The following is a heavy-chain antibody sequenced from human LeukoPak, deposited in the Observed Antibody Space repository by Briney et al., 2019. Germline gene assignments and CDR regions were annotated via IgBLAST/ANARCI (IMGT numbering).Heavy chain of an antibody. CDR1: GFTFSSYA. V-gene: IGHV3-23*01. CDR2: ISGSGVTT. J-gene: IGHJ4*02. CDR3: AKDRDYYLVGSFDY. D-gene: IGHD3-10*01. Sequence: GGSLRLSCAASGFTFSSYAMSWVRQAPGKGLEWVSAISGSGVTTYYADSVKGRFTISRDNSKNTLYLQMNSLRAEDTALYYCAKDRDYYLVGSFDYWGQGTLVTVSS.